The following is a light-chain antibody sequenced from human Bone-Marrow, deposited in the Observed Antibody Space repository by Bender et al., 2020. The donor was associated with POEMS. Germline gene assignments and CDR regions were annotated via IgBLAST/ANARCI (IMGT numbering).Light chain of an antibody. CDR1: SSNIGAHA. Sequence: QSVLTQPPSASGTPGQRVTISCSGGSSNIGAHAVNWYQHLPGTAPKLLIYSSHRRPAEVPDRFSGTRSGTSASLAISGVQSEDEADYYGAVWDDSLNGWVFSGGTQLTVL. J-gene: IGLJ3*02. CDR2: SSH. CDR3: AVWDDSLNGWV. V-gene: IGLV1-44*01.